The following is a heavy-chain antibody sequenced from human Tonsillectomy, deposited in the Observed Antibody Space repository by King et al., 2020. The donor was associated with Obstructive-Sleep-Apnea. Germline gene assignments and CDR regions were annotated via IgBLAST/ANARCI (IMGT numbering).Heavy chain of an antibody. CDR2: ISYDGSIK. CDR1: GFIFSSYG. D-gene: IGHD3/OR15-3a*01. CDR3: SKEDDDFTVGDY. V-gene: IGHV3-30*18. Sequence: CAASGFIFSSYGMHWVRQAPGKGLEWVAVISYDGSIKYYADAVKGRFTISRDNSKNTLYLQMNSLRTEDTAVYYCSKEDDDFTVGDYWGQGTLVTVS. J-gene: IGHJ4*02.